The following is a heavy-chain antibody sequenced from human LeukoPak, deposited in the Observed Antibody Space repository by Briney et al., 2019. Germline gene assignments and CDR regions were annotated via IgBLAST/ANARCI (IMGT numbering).Heavy chain of an antibody. J-gene: IGHJ4*02. Sequence: GGSLRLSCAASGFTFSSYSMNWVRQAPGKGLEWVSYISSSSSTIYYADSVKGRFTISRDNAENSLYLQMNSLRAEDTAVYYCARDLEAAAAYWGQGTLVTVSS. CDR1: GFTFSSYS. CDR2: ISSSSSTI. D-gene: IGHD6-13*01. CDR3: ARDLEAAAAY. V-gene: IGHV3-48*01.